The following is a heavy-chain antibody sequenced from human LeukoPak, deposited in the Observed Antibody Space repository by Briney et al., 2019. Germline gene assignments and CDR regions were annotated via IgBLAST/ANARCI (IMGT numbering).Heavy chain of an antibody. CDR2: ISYDGSNK. D-gene: IGHD2-2*01. J-gene: IGHJ4*02. CDR3: ARDLVGHPPEYYFDY. Sequence: PGRSLSLSCAASGFPFISYAMHWVRQAPGKGLEWVAVISYDGSNKYYADSVKGRFTISRDNSKNTLYLQMNSLRAEDTAVYYCARDLVGHPPEYYFDYWGQGTLVTVSS. CDR1: GFPFISYA. V-gene: IGHV3-30-3*01.